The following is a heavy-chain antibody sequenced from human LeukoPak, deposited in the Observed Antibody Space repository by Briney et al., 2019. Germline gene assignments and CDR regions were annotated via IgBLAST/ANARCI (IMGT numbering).Heavy chain of an antibody. D-gene: IGHD6-13*01. CDR3: ARGGRYSSSWSDY. Sequence: GGSLRLSCAASGFTFSSYSMDWVRQAPGKGLEWVSSISSSSSYIYYADSVKGRFTISRDNAKNSLYLQMNSLRAEDTAVYYCARGGRYSSSWSDYWGQGTLVTVSS. V-gene: IGHV3-21*01. CDR1: GFTFSSYS. J-gene: IGHJ4*02. CDR2: ISSSSSYI.